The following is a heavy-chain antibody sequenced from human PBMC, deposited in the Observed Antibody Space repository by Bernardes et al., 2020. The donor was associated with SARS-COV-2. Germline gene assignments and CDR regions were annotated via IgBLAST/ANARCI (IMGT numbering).Heavy chain of an antibody. CDR2: IRGSGGGT. J-gene: IGHJ4*02. Sequence: GGSLRLSCAASGFNYDNYDMTWVRQAPGKGLEWVSTIRGSGGGTNYADSVKGRFTISRDNSRDTSDLQMSSLRVEDTATYYCATYTSGTSSTYWGQGTLVTVSS. D-gene: IGHD3-10*01. V-gene: IGHV3-23*01. CDR3: ATYTSGTSSTY. CDR1: GFNYDNYD.